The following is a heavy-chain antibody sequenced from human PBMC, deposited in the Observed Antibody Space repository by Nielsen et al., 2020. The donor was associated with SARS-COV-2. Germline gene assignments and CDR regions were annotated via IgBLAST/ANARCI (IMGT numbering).Heavy chain of an antibody. J-gene: IGHJ3*02. CDR3: ARSFGWYSSSDAFDI. CDR2: INPSGGST. CDR1: GYTFTSYY. D-gene: IGHD6-6*01. V-gene: IGHV1-46*01. Sequence: ASVKVSCKASGYTFTSYYMHWVRQAPGQGLEWMGIINPSGGSTSYAQKFQGRVTMTRDTSTSTVYMELSSLRSEDTAVYYCARSFGWYSSSDAFDIWGQGTMVTVSS.